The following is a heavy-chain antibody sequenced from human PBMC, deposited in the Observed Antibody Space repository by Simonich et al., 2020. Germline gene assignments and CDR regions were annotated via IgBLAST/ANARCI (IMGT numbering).Heavy chain of an antibody. V-gene: IGHV1-18*01. CDR3: ARASRGTWWYYYFDY. J-gene: IGHJ4*02. CDR1: GYTFTSYG. CDR2: ISAYNGST. D-gene: IGHD2-15*01. Sequence: QVQLVQSGAEVKKPGASVKVSCKASGYTFTSYGITWVRQAPGQGLEWMGWISAYNGSTTSAKKLQGRVTMTTYTSTSTAYMELRSLRSYDTAVYYCARASRGTWWYYYFDYWGQGTLVTVSS.